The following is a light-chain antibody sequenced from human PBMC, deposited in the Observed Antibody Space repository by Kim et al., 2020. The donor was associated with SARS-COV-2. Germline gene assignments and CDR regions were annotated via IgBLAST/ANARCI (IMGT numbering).Light chain of an antibody. CDR1: TPNIGSQL. CDR2: NTN. CDR3: STWDDSVSGRV. V-gene: IGLV1-47*02. J-gene: IGLJ3*02. Sequence: GQTVTISCSGSTPNIGSQLMFWYQHLPGMAPKLLIYNTNQRPSGVPGRFSSSKSGTSASLAISGLRSEDEGDYYCSTWDDSVSGRVFGGGTQLTVL.